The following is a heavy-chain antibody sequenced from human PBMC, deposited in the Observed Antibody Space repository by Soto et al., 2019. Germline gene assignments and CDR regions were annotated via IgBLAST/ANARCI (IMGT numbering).Heavy chain of an antibody. CDR2: IYHSGST. V-gene: IGHV4-30-2*01. J-gene: IGHJ4*02. Sequence: ASETLSLTCAVSGGSISSGGYSWSWIRQPPGKGLEWIGYIYHSGSTYYNPSLKSRVTISVDTSKNQFSLKLSSVTAADTAVYYCARRLGYSYDYWGQGTLVTVSS. CDR1: GGSISSGGYS. D-gene: IGHD5-18*01. CDR3: ARRLGYSYDY.